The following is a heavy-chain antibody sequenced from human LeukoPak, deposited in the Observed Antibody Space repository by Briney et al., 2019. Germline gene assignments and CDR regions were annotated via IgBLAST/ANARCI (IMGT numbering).Heavy chain of an antibody. CDR1: GFTFSTYW. CDR2: IKQTGSER. V-gene: IGHV3-7*01. CDR3: ARESVPYAPGGDY. D-gene: IGHD3-16*01. Sequence: PGGSLRLSCAASGFTFSTYWMARVRQAPGKGLEWVANIKQTGSERNYLDSVKGRFTISRDNAKNSLYLQMNSLRAEDTAVYYCARESVPYAPGGDYRGQGTLVTVSS. J-gene: IGHJ4*02.